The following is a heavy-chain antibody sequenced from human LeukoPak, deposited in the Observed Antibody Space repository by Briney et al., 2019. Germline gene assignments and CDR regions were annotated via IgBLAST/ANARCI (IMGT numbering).Heavy chain of an antibody. D-gene: IGHD5-24*01. J-gene: IGHJ4*02. CDR3: ARRTRGFDGSFFDY. CDR2: ISYSGTT. Sequence: GSLRLSCAASGFTFTSYSMSWIRQPPGKGLEWIGSISYSGTTYYKTYLQSRITLSLDTSKDQFSLRLSSVTAADTALYFCARRTRGFDGSFFDYWGQGALVTVSS. CDR1: GFTFTSYS. V-gene: IGHV4-59*04.